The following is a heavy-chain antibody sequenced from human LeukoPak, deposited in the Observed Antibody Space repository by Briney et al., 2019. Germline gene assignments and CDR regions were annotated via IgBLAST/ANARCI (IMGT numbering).Heavy chain of an antibody. J-gene: IGHJ6*03. CDR1: GFTFTTYG. CDR3: ARSSGWYHRGPDYYYYYMDV. Sequence: PGGSLRLSCSASGFTFTTYGMNWVRQAPGKGLEWVAVISYDGSNKYYADSVKGRFTISRDNSKNTLYLQMNSLRAEDTAVYYCARSSGWYHRGPDYYYYYMDVWGKGTTVTVSS. CDR2: ISYDGSNK. D-gene: IGHD6-19*01. V-gene: IGHV3-30*03.